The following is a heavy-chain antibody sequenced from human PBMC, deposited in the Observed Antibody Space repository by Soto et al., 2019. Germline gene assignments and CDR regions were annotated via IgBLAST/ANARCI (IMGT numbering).Heavy chain of an antibody. Sequence: PGGSLRLSCTVSGFTFRDYAVNWARQAPGKGLEWVGFTRSKAYGEIPEYAASVKGRFTIFRDDSKAIAYLQMNSLKTEDTAVYYCGRSFLSGTDYWGQGTLVTVSS. CDR3: GRSFLSGTDY. D-gene: IGHD3-3*01. CDR1: GFTFRDYA. CDR2: TRSKAYGEIP. J-gene: IGHJ4*02. V-gene: IGHV3-49*04.